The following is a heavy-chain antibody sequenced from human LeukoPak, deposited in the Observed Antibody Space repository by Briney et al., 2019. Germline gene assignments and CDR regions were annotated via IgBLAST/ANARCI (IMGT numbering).Heavy chain of an antibody. CDR3: ARGVEPLAANTLAY. Sequence: GGSLRLSCAASGFTFSREAMSWVRQAPGKGLEWVSAISSSSDTHLYADSVQGRFTISRDNSKNTLYLEMNSLSPDDTAVYYCARGVEPLAANTLAYWGQGTLVTVSS. CDR1: GFTFSREA. CDR2: ISSSSDTH. J-gene: IGHJ4*02. V-gene: IGHV3-23*01. D-gene: IGHD1-14*01.